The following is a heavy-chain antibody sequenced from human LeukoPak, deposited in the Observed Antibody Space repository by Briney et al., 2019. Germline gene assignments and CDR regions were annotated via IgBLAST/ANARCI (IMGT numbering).Heavy chain of an antibody. Sequence: ASETLSLTCTVSGDSISTDYWSWIRQPPGKGLEWIGYIQFSGSTNYNPSLKSRVTISVDTSKNQFFLNLRSVTAADTAVYYCARAYSIAAVFDFWGQGTLVTVSS. CDR1: GDSISTDY. J-gene: IGHJ4*02. D-gene: IGHD6-13*01. V-gene: IGHV4-59*01. CDR2: IQFSGST. CDR3: ARAYSIAAVFDF.